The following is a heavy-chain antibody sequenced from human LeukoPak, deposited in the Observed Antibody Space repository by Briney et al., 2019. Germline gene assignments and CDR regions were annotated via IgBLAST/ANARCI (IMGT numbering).Heavy chain of an antibody. CDR1: RFSFSTYA. V-gene: IGHV3-23*01. CDR2: ISASGGST. J-gene: IGHJ6*04. CDR3: ARAEAVAVYCYMDV. D-gene: IGHD6-19*01. Sequence: GGSLRLSCAASRFSFSTYAMNWVRQAPGKGLEWVSGISASGGSTYYADSVKGRFTISRDNSNNTLSLQMNSLRAEDAAVYYCARAEAVAVYCYMDVWGKGTTVTVSS.